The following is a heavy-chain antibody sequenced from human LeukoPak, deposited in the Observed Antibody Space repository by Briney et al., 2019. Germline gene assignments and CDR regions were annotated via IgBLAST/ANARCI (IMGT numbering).Heavy chain of an antibody. Sequence: SETLSLTYAVYDGSFSGYYCSWIRQPPGKGLEWIGEINHSGSSNYNPSLKSRVTMSVDTSKNQFSLHLTSVTAADTAVYFCALYRGYYDSTGYPPSLDYWGQGTLVTVSS. J-gene: IGHJ4*02. CDR3: ALYRGYYDSTGYPPSLDY. V-gene: IGHV4-34*01. D-gene: IGHD3-22*01. CDR1: DGSFSGYY. CDR2: INHSGSS.